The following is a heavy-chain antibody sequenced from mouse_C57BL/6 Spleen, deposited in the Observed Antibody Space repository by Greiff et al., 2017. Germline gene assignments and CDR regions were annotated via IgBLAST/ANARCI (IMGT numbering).Heavy chain of an antibody. CDR2: IAPSDSET. J-gene: IGHJ4*01. Sequence: QVQLQQPGAELVRPGSSVKLSCKASGYTFTSYWMHWVKQRPIQGLEWIGNIAPSDSETHYNQKFKDKATLTVDKSSSTAYMQRSSLTSEDSSVYYCARGCNFGEAMDYWGQGRSVTVFS. V-gene: IGHV1-52*01. D-gene: IGHD2-1*01. CDR1: GYTFTSYW. CDR3: ARGCNFGEAMDY.